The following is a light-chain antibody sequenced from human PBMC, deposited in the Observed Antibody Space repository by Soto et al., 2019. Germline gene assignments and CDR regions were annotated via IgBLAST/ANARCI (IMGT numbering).Light chain of an antibody. V-gene: IGKV1-5*03. CDR3: QQYSSYPSPT. Sequence: DIQMTQSPSTLSASVGDRVSITCRASRTINNLMAWYQQKPGQAPKLLVYKASNLETGVPSRFSGSVSGTEFTLTSSSLQPDDFATYYCQQYSSYPSPTFGGGTTV. J-gene: IGKJ4*01. CDR2: KAS. CDR1: RTINNL.